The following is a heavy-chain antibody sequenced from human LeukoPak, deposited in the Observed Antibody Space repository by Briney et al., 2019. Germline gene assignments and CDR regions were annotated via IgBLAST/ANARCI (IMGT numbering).Heavy chain of an antibody. Sequence: PGGSLRLSCAAARFTFDDFGMSWVRQAPGKGLEWVSGINWNGGSTCYADSVKGRFTISRDNAKNSLYLQMNSLRAEDTAIYYCAKWGRHGMVSSGWYSRLSRNWFDPWGQGTLVTVSS. V-gene: IGHV3-20*04. CDR1: RFTFDDFG. D-gene: IGHD6-19*01. CDR3: AKWGRHGMVSSGWYSRLSRNWFDP. J-gene: IGHJ5*02. CDR2: INWNGGST.